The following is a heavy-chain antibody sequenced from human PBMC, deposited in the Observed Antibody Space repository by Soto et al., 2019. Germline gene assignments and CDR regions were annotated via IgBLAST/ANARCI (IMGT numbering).Heavy chain of an antibody. CDR2: ISGSGGST. D-gene: IGHD6-13*01. CDR3: AILYSTWSNFDY. Sequence: EVQLLESGGGLGQPGGSLRLSCAASGFTFSSYTVSWVRQAPGKGLEWVSAISGSGGSTYYEDSVKGRFAISRDNSKNTLYLQLSSLRAEDTAVYYCAILYSTWSNFDYWGQRTLVTVSS. CDR1: GFTFSSYT. V-gene: IGHV3-23*01. J-gene: IGHJ4*02.